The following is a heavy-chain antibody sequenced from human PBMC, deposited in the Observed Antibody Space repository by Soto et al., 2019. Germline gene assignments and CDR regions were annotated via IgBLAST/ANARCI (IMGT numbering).Heavy chain of an antibody. Sequence: KPSETLSLACTVSGGSISSGDYYWSWIRQPPGKGLEWIGYIYYSGSTYYNPSLKSRVTISVDTSKNQFSLKLNSVTVADTAVYYCARRYFDWLLGLDQNWFAPWGQGTLVTVSS. CDR1: GGSISSGDYY. J-gene: IGHJ5*02. CDR3: ARRYFDWLLGLDQNWFAP. V-gene: IGHV4-30-4*01. CDR2: IYYSGST. D-gene: IGHD3-9*01.